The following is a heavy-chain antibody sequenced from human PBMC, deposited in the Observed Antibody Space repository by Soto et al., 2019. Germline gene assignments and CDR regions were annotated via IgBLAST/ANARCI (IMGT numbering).Heavy chain of an antibody. CDR1: EFSINNHE. CDR3: ARDLTGYAMDV. Sequence: PGGSLRLSCEPSEFSINNHEMDWVRQAPGKGLEWVSYSDRTGRAIYYADTVKDRFIISRDNAKNTLYLEMNGLTAEDTAIYYCARDLTGYAMDVWGQGTTVTVSS. J-gene: IGHJ6*02. D-gene: IGHD3-9*01. CDR2: SDRTGRAI. V-gene: IGHV3-48*03.